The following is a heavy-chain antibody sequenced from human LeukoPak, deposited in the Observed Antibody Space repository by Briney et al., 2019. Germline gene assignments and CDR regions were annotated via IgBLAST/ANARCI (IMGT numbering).Heavy chain of an antibody. V-gene: IGHV3-43*02. CDR1: GCTFDDYA. CDR2: ISGDGSIT. CDR3: AKDNWVAPRRHYGCAY. Sequence: TGGTLSLSCAASGCTFDDYALHWVRQPPGKGLECVSLISGDGSITYYPDSEKGRFTISSDTSKNSLYLQMSSLRTEDTALYYCAKDNWVAPRRHYGCAYWGQGTLVTVSS. J-gene: IGHJ4*02. D-gene: IGHD3-16*01.